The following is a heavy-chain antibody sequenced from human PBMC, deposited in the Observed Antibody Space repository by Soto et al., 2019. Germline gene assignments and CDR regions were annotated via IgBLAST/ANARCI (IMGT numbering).Heavy chain of an antibody. J-gene: IGHJ4*02. CDR1: GFTFSSYW. Sequence: GGSLRLSCAASGFTFSSYWMSWVRQAPGKGLEWVANIKQDGSEKYYVDSVKGRFTISRDNAKNSLYLQMNSLRAEDTAVYYCARANGDYQYYFDYWGQGTLVTVSS. D-gene: IGHD4-17*01. CDR3: ARANGDYQYYFDY. V-gene: IGHV3-7*01. CDR2: IKQDGSEK.